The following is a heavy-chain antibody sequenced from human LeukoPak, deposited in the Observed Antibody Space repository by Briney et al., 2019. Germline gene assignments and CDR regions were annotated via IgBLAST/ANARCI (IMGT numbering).Heavy chain of an antibody. D-gene: IGHD3-22*01. Sequence: SVKVSCKASGGTFSSYAISWVRQAPGQGLEWMGGIIPIFGTANYAQKFQGRVTITTDESTSTAYMELSSLRSEDTAVYYCARARITMIVVDSYYFDYWGQGTLVTVSS. CDR1: GGTFSSYA. CDR2: IIPIFGTA. J-gene: IGHJ4*02. V-gene: IGHV1-69*05. CDR3: ARARITMIVVDSYYFDY.